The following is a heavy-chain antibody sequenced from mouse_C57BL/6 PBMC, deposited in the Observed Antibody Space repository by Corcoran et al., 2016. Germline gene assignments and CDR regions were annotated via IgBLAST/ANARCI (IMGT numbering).Heavy chain of an antibody. CDR2: INTYSGVP. CDR1: GYTFTTYG. CDR3: ARRDYYGSSYEWYFDV. Sequence: QIQLVQSGPELKKPGETVKISCKASGYTFTTYGMSWVKQAPGKGVKWMGWINTYSGVPTYADDFKGRFAFSLETSASTAYLQINNLKNEDTATYFCARRDYYGSSYEWYFDVWGTGTTVTVSS. J-gene: IGHJ1*03. V-gene: IGHV9-3*01. D-gene: IGHD1-1*01.